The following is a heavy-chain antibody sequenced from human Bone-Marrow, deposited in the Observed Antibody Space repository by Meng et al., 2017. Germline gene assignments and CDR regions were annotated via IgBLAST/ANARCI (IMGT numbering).Heavy chain of an antibody. Sequence: GGSLRLSCAASGFSFSTYAMSWVRHAPGKGLEWVSALSGGGFTTYYADSVKGRFTISRHNSKNTLYLQMNNLRAEDTALYYCTVYITGHIWGRGTMVTVSS. J-gene: IGHJ3*02. CDR3: TVYITGHI. CDR2: LSGGGFTT. D-gene: IGHD6-19*01. V-gene: IGHV3-23*01. CDR1: GFSFSTYA.